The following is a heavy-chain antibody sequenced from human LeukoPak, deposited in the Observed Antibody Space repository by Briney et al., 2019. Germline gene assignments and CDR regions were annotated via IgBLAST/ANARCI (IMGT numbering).Heavy chain of an antibody. V-gene: IGHV4-39*01. D-gene: IGHD4-17*01. CDR3: ARRTVTSREGFEY. CDR2: ISYSGTT. J-gene: IGHJ4*02. Sequence: SETLSLTCTVSGGSITSSGYYWGWIRQPPGEGLEWIGSISYSGTTFYNPSLKSRVTISVDTSKNQFSLRLSSVTAADTAAYYCARRTVTSREGFEYWGQGTLVTVSS. CDR1: GGSITSSGYY.